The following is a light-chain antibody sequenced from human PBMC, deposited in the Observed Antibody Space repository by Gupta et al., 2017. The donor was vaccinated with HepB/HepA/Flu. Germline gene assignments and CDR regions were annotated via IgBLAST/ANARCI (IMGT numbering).Light chain of an antibody. CDR3: QQYEVVPLT. J-gene: IGKJ4*01. Sequence: DIQMTQSPSSLSASVGDRVTIACQASQDIKKCLNWYRQKPGKAPELLIYGASNLETGVPSRFSGGGSGTHFFFTISSLQLEDTATYYCQQYEVVPLTFGGGTKLEIK. V-gene: IGKV1-33*01. CDR1: QDIKKC. CDR2: GAS.